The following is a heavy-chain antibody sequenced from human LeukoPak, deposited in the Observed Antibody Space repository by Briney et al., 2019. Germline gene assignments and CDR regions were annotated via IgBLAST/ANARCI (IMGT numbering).Heavy chain of an antibody. J-gene: IGHJ4*02. V-gene: IGHV1-3*01. CDR1: GYTITSYA. D-gene: IGHD2-15*01. CDR3: ARGGLVVAATIDY. Sequence: ASVKVSCKASGYTITSYAMHWERQAPGQRLEWMGWINAGNGNTKYSQKFQGRVTITRDTSASTAYMELSSLRSEDTAVYYCARGGLVVAATIDYWGQGTLVTVSS. CDR2: INAGNGNT.